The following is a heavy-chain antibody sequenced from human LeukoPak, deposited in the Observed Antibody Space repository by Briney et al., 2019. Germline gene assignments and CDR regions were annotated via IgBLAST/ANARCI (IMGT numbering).Heavy chain of an antibody. CDR3: ARGSQLYYFDY. D-gene: IGHD2-2*01. CDR2: IYSGSST. V-gene: IGHV3-66*01. J-gene: IGHJ4*02. Sequence: GGSLRLSCAASGFTASSNYMSWVRQAPGEGLEWVSVIYSGSSTYYADSVKGRFTISRDNSKNTLYLQMNSLRAEDTAVYYCARGSQLYYFDYWGQGTLVTVSS. CDR1: GFTASSNY.